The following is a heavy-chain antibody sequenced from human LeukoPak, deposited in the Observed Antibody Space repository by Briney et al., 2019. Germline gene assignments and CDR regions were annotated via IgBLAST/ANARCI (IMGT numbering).Heavy chain of an antibody. CDR1: AFIFSGHW. J-gene: IGHJ4*02. D-gene: IGHD5-24*01. CDR3: AKEGRSLQTY. CDR2: IKEDGTET. V-gene: IGHV3-7*03. Sequence: HPGGSLRLSCEGSAFIFSGHWMNWVRLAPGKGLEWVANIKEDGTETYYVDSVKGRFTISRDNAKNSLYLQMNSLRVEDTAVYYCAKEGRSLQTYWGQGTLVTVSS.